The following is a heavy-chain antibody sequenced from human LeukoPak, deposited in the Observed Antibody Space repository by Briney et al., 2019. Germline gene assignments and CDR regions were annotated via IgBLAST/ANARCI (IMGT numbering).Heavy chain of an antibody. CDR2: INPSGGST. V-gene: IGHV1-46*01. Sequence: ASVTVSFKASGYTFSSNLMHWVRQAPGQGLECMGIINPSGGSTTYAQKFQGRVTMTRDTSTSTVYMELSSLRSEDTAVYYCAREGIVGGIPFDLWGQGPLVTVSS. CDR3: AREGIVGGIPFDL. D-gene: IGHD1-26*01. CDR1: GYTFSSNL. J-gene: IGHJ4*02.